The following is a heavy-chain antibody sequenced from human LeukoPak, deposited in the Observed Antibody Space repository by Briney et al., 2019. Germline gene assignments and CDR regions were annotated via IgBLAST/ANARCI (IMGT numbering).Heavy chain of an antibody. CDR3: AKASGHNNGRFDF. CDR1: GFTFSSYG. D-gene: IGHD5-18*01. CDR2: IWYDGKNQ. V-gene: IGHV3-33*06. Sequence: PGRSLRLSCAASGFTFSSYGMRWVRQAPGKGLEWVAVIWYDGKNQYYADSVKGRFTISRDNSKNKLFLQMDSLGAEDTAVYYCAKASGHNNGRFDFWGQGMLITVSS. J-gene: IGHJ4*02.